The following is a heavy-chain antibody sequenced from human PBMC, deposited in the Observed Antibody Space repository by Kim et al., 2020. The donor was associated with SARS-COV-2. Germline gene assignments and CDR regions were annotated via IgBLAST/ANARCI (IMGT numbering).Heavy chain of an antibody. CDR3: AREGGGYDILTGYYYAYYFDN. D-gene: IGHD3-9*01. V-gene: IGHV1-2*02. J-gene: IGHJ4*02. CDR1: GYTFTGYY. CDR2: INPNSGGT. Sequence: ASVKVSCKASGYTFTGYYMHWVRQAPGQGLEWMGWINPNSGGTNYAQKFQGRVTMTRDTSISTAYMELSRLRSDDTAVYYCAREGGGYDILTGYYYAYYFDNWGQGTLVTVSS.